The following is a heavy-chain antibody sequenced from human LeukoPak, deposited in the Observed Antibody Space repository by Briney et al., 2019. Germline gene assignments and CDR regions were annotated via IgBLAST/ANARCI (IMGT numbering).Heavy chain of an antibody. D-gene: IGHD2-2*01. J-gene: IGHJ6*03. Sequence: GGSLRLSCAASGFTFSSYAMSWVRQAPGKGLEWVSAISGSGGSTYYADSVKGRFTISRDNSKNTLYLQMNILRAEDTAVYYCAKDWASDCSSTSCYEDYMDVWGKGTTVTVSS. CDR1: GFTFSSYA. V-gene: IGHV3-23*01. CDR2: ISGSGGST. CDR3: AKDWASDCSSTSCYEDYMDV.